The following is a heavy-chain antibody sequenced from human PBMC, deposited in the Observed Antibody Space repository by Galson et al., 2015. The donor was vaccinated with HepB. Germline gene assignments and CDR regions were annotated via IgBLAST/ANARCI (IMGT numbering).Heavy chain of an antibody. CDR2: ISVYNGNT. Sequence: SVKVSCKASGYIFTYYGISWVRQAPGQGLEWMGWISVYNGNTNYAPKFQGGVTMTTDTSTSTAYMELRSLRSDDTAVYYCARDPYYDSSGYPLATNWFDPWGQGTLVTIAS. J-gene: IGHJ5*02. V-gene: IGHV1-18*04. CDR1: GYIFTYYG. CDR3: ARDPYYDSSGYPLATNWFDP. D-gene: IGHD3-22*01.